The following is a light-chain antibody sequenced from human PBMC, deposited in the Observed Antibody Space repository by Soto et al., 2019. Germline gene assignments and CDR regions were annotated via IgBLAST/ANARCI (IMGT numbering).Light chain of an antibody. J-gene: IGLJ2*01. Sequence: QSALTQPRSVSGSPGQSVTISCTGTSSDIGTSNFVSWYQQHPGKAPKLMIYDVTKRPSGVPDRFSASKSANTASLTISGLQAEDDADYYCCSYVGSYTVVFGGGTKLTVL. CDR2: DVT. V-gene: IGLV2-11*01. CDR1: SSDIGTSNF. CDR3: CSYVGSYTVV.